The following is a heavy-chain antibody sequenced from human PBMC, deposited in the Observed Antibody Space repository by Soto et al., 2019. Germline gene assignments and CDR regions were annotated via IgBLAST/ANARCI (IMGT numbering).Heavy chain of an antibody. CDR3: ARPASGGLVPFDC. Sequence: PSETLSLTCTVSGDSISSSSFYWGWIRQPPGKGLEWIGHIFHTGATYQNPTLKSRLRMSVDTSKNQFSLKLNSVTAADTAVYYCARPASGGLVPFDCWGQGTLVTVSS. V-gene: IGHV4-39*01. CDR2: IFHTGAT. CDR1: GDSISSSSFY. D-gene: IGHD6-6*01. J-gene: IGHJ4*02.